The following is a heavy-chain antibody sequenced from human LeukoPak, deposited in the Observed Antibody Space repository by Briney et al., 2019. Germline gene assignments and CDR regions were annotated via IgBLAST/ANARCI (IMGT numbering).Heavy chain of an antibody. CDR2: IYTSGST. D-gene: IGHD3-3*01. CDR1: GGSISSYY. V-gene: IGHV4-4*07. J-gene: IGHJ6*03. CDR3: ARLRFLEWLLSREGGYYYMDV. Sequence: SETLSLTCTVSGGSISSYYWSWIRQPAGKGLEWIGRIYTSGSTNYNPSLKSRVTMSVDTSKNQFSLKLSSVTAADTAVYYCARLRFLEWLLSREGGYYYMDVWDKGTTVTVSS.